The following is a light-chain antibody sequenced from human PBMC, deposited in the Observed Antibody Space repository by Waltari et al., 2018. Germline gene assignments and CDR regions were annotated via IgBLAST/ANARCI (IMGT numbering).Light chain of an antibody. CDR3: CSYAGSYTWV. V-gene: IGLV2-23*01. CDR1: SSAVGNYHL. Sequence: QSALTQPASVSGSPGQSITISCTGTSSAVGNYHLFSWYQQYPGKAPKVMIYDDNRRPSGVSDRFSGSKSGNTASLTISGVQAEDEADYYCCSYAGSYTWVFGGGTKLTVL. CDR2: DDN. J-gene: IGLJ3*02.